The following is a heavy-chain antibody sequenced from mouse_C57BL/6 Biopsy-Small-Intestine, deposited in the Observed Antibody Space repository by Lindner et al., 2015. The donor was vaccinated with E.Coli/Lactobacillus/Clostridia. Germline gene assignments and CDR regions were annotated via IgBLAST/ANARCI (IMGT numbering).Heavy chain of an antibody. CDR3: ARAGLFAY. J-gene: IGHJ3*01. Sequence: VQLQESGAELMKPGASVKISCKASGYAFSSSWMNWVKQRPGKGLEWIGRIYPGNGDTNYNGKFKGKATLTADKSSSTAYMHLSSLTSEDSAVYFCARAGLFAYWGQGTLVTVSA. V-gene: IGHV1-82*01. CDR1: GYAFSSSW. CDR2: IYPGNGDT.